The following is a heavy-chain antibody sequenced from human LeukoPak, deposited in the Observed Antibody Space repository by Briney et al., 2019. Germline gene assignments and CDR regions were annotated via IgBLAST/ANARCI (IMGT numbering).Heavy chain of an antibody. Sequence: GGSLKLSCAASGFTFSTYGMIWVRQAPGKGLEWVSYISSDSNTIQYADSVRGRFTISRDNAKNSLFLQMYSLRPEDTAVYYCARDLVGLDYWGQGTLVTVS. CDR2: ISSDSNTI. CDR3: ARDLVGLDY. V-gene: IGHV3-48*01. D-gene: IGHD3/OR15-3a*01. CDR1: GFTFSTYG. J-gene: IGHJ4*02.